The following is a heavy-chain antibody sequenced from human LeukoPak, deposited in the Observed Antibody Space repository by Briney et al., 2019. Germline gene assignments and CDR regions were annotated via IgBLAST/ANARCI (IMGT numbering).Heavy chain of an antibody. CDR3: AKSTYYYDTFVNAFDM. CDR2: IYYGGST. V-gene: IGHV4-59*04. D-gene: IGHD3-22*01. CDR1: GFTFSSYS. J-gene: IGHJ3*02. Sequence: GSLRLSRAASGFTFSSYSMNWVRQPPGKGLEWVGSIYYGGSTYYNPSLKTRVTMSVDTSTNQFSLKLSSVTAADTAVYYCAKSTYYYDTFVNAFDMWGQGTMVTVSS.